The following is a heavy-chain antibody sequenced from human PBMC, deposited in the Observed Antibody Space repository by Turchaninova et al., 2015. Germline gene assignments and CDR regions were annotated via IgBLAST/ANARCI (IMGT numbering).Heavy chain of an antibody. CDR1: GLTFSDYS. J-gene: IGHJ4*02. CDR2: ISGTSNTL. D-gene: IGHD3-22*01. V-gene: IGHV3-48*04. Sequence: GLTFSDYSMNWVRQAPGKGLEWFSYISGTSNTLYNADSVKGRFTISRDNAKNSLYLQRKSLRAEETAVYYCARDGVYYESRPFDYWRQGTLVTVSS. CDR3: ARDGVYYESRPFDY.